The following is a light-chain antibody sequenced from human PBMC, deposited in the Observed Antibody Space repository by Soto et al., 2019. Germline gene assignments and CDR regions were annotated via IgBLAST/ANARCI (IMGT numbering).Light chain of an antibody. CDR2: GAS. J-gene: IGKJ2*02. V-gene: IGKV3-15*01. Sequence: EIVMTQSPATLSVSPGERVTLSCRASQSVSNNLAWYQQRPGQAPRLLIYGASTRATGIPARFSGSGSGTEFTLTISSLQSEDFAVYYCQQYKNWPPRTFGQGTKLEIK. CDR3: QQYKNWPPRT. CDR1: QSVSNN.